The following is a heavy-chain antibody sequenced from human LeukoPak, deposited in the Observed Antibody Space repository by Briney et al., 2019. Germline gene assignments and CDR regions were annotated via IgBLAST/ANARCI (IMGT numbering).Heavy chain of an antibody. V-gene: IGHV1-8*01. D-gene: IGHD3-10*01. Sequence: ASVKVSCKASGYTFTSYDINWVRQATGQGLEWMGWMNPNSGNTGYAQKFQGRVTMTRDTSISTAYMELSRLRSDDTAVYYCARDRILLWFGVDAFDIWGQGTMVTVSS. CDR1: GYTFTSYD. CDR2: MNPNSGNT. CDR3: ARDRILLWFGVDAFDI. J-gene: IGHJ3*02.